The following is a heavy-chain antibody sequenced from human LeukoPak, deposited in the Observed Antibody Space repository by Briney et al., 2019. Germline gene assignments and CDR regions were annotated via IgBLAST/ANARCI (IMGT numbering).Heavy chain of an antibody. CDR2: ISGNGDTT. V-gene: IGHV3-23*01. D-gene: IGHD3-3*01. CDR3: AKLWTIWVQIGDY. J-gene: IGHJ4*02. Sequence: GGSLRLSCAASGFTFSSYVMSWVRQAPGKGLEWVSAISGNGDTTYYADSVKGRFTISRDNSKNTLYLQMSSLRAEDTAVYYCAKLWTIWVQIGDYWGQGTLVTVSS. CDR1: GFTFSSYV.